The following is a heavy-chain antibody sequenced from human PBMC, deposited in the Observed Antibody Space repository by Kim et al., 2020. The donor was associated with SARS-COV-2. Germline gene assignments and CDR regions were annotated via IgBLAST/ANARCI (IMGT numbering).Heavy chain of an antibody. J-gene: IGHJ4*02. CDR1: GFAFSIYT. V-gene: IGHV3-23*01. CDR3: ARDGNYDIVSEAY. Sequence: GGSLRLSCAASGFAFSIYTMTWARQAPGKRLEWVSSISASGVDTHYAGSVRGRFTISRDNSKNTLYLQTNSLRAEDTAIYYCARDGNYDIVSEAYWGQGT. D-gene: IGHD3-9*01. CDR2: ISASGVDT.